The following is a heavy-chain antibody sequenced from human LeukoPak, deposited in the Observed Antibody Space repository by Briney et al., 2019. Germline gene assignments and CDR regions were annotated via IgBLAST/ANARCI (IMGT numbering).Heavy chain of an antibody. CDR2: IYYSGST. J-gene: IGHJ5*02. V-gene: IGHV4-30-4*01. D-gene: IGHD2-2*01. Sequence: SETLSLTCTVSGGSISSGDYYWSWIRQPPGKGLEWIGYIYYSGSTYYNPSLKSRVTISVDTSKNQFSLKLSSVTAADTGVYYCAREYCSSTSCYNWFDPWGQGTLVTVSS. CDR3: AREYCSSTSCYNWFDP. CDR1: GGSISSGDYY.